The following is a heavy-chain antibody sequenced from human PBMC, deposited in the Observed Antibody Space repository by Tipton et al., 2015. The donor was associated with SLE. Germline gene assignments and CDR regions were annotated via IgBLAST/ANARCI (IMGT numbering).Heavy chain of an antibody. Sequence: TLSLTCTVSDDSISGYCWSWIRQPPGKGLEWIGYIGHSGSTNYNPSLNSRVTMSIDTSKNQFSLQLNSVTPEDTAVYYCAREGGQQLVRIYGMDVWGQGTTVTVSS. CDR1: DDSISGYC. CDR3: AREGGQQLVRIYGMDV. V-gene: IGHV4-59*12. D-gene: IGHD6-13*01. CDR2: IGHSGST. J-gene: IGHJ6*02.